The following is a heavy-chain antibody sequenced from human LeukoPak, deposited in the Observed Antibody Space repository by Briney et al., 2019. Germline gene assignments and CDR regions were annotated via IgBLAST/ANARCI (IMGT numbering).Heavy chain of an antibody. CDR2: IYYSGST. CDR3: ARDFGDYYDSSGDAFDI. J-gene: IGHJ3*02. V-gene: IGHV4-30-4*01. CDR1: GGSISSSSYY. D-gene: IGHD3-22*01. Sequence: SETLSLTCTVSGGSISSSSYYWSWIRQPPGKGLEWIGYIYYSGSTYYNPSLKSRVTISVDTSKNQFSLKLSSVTAADTAVYYCARDFGDYYDSSGDAFDIWGQGTMVTVSS.